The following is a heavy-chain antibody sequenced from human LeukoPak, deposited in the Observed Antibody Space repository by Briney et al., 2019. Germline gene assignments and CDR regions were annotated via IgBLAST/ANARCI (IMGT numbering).Heavy chain of an antibody. CDR3: ARAKRVVVPAARRGAFDI. J-gene: IGHJ3*02. V-gene: IGHV4-34*01. Sequence: PSETLSLTCAVYGGSFSGYYWSWNRQPPGKGLEWIGEINHSGSTNYNPSLKSRVTISVDTSKNQFSLKLSSVTAADTAVYYCARAKRVVVPAARRGAFDIWGQGTMVTVSS. CDR2: INHSGST. D-gene: IGHD2-2*01. CDR1: GGSFSGYY.